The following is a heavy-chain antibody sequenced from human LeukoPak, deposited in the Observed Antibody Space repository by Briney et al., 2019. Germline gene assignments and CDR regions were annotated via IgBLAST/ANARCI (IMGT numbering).Heavy chain of an antibody. Sequence: GGSLRLSCAASGFTFSSYGMSWVRQAPGKGPEWVSAISGSGGSTYYADSVKGRFTISRDNSKNTLYLQMNSLRAEDTAVYYCAKDKAGYYYDPLDYWGQGTLVTVSS. CDR1: GFTFSSYG. V-gene: IGHV3-23*01. J-gene: IGHJ4*02. CDR3: AKDKAGYYYDPLDY. CDR2: ISGSGGST. D-gene: IGHD3-22*01.